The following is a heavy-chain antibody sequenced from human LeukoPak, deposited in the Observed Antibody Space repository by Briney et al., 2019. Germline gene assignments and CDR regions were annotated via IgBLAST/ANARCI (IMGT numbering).Heavy chain of an antibody. CDR3: ARELLWGYYYDSSGYYSDGYFQH. Sequence: PSQTLSLTCTVSGGSISSGDYYWSWIRQPPGKGLEWIGYIYYSGSTYYNPSLKSRVTISVDTSKNQFSPKLSSVTAADTAVYYCARELLWGYYYDSSGYYSDGYFQHWDQGTLVTVSS. V-gene: IGHV4-30-4*01. CDR2: IYYSGST. CDR1: GGSISSGDYY. D-gene: IGHD3-22*01. J-gene: IGHJ1*01.